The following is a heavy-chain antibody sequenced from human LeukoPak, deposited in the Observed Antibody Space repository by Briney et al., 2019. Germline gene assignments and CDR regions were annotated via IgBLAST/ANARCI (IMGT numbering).Heavy chain of an antibody. CDR1: GFTVSNNY. D-gene: IGHD2-2*01. J-gene: IGHJ4*02. Sequence: PGGSLRLSCAASGFTVSNNYMSWVRQAPGKGLEWVSLIYSGGSTYYADSVKGRFTISRDNAKNSLYLQMNSLRAEDTAVYYCARRYCSSDICNHLDCWGQGTLVTVSS. CDR2: IYSGGST. V-gene: IGHV3-53*01. CDR3: ARRYCSSDICNHLDC.